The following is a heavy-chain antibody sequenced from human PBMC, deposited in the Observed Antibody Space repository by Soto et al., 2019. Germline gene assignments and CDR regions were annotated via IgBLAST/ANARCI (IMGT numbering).Heavy chain of an antibody. D-gene: IGHD3-10*01. V-gene: IGHV4-34*01. CDR3: ARGLILWFGELSRRGGYYYYMDV. J-gene: IGHJ6*03. Sequence: QVQLQQWGAGLLKPSETLSLTCAVYGGSLSGYQWTWIRQTPGKGLEWIGEINDSGNINYNPSLKSRVTILLYTPRKQSPLKLSSVTAADSAVYYCARGLILWFGELSRRGGYYYYMDVWGKGTTVTVSS. CDR2: INDSGNI. CDR1: GGSLSGYQ.